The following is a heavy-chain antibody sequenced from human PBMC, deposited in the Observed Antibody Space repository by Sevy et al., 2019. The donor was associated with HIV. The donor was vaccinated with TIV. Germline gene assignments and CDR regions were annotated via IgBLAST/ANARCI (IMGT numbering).Heavy chain of an antibody. Sequence: ASVKVSCKASGGTFSRSAISWMRQAPGQGLEWMGGSIPIFGTTNYARNFQGRLTITAEESTSADYMGLSSLTSEDSAVYYCARLGAAGLAGWFDPWGQGTLVTVSS. CDR1: GGTFSRSA. CDR3: ARLGAAGLAGWFDP. J-gene: IGHJ5*02. D-gene: IGHD6-13*01. CDR2: SIPIFGTT. V-gene: IGHV1-69*13.